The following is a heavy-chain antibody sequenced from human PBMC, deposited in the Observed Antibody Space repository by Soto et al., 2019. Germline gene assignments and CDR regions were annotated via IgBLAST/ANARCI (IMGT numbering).Heavy chain of an antibody. CDR3: ARGLSSSWYSYYYYGMDV. V-gene: IGHV1-69*06. CDR1: GGTFSSDA. CDR2: IIPTFGTA. J-gene: IGHJ6*02. D-gene: IGHD6-13*01. Sequence: GXSVKVSLKASGGTFSSDAISWVRQAPGQGLEWMGGIIPTFGTANYAQKFQGRVTITADKSTSTAYMELSSLRSEDTAVYYCARGLSSSWYSYYYYGMDVWGQGTTVTVSS.